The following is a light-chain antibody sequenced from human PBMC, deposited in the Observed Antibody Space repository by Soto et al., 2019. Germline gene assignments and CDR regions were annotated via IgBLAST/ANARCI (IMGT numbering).Light chain of an antibody. Sequence: EIVLMQSPGTLSLSPGERATLSCRASQSIYINSLAWYQHKRGQAPKLLIYAATVRATAVPDRFNGSGSGTDFALTISRLEPEDSAMYYCQQYGDSPFAFGPGTKLDVK. CDR2: AAT. CDR1: QSIYINS. V-gene: IGKV3-20*01. J-gene: IGKJ3*01. CDR3: QQYGDSPFA.